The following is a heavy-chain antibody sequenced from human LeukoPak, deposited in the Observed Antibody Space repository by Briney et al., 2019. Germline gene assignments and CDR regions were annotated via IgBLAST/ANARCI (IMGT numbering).Heavy chain of an antibody. D-gene: IGHD6-19*01. CDR1: GFTVSSNY. CDR3: ARDLAVAGTRTFDY. V-gene: IGHV3-66*01. Sequence: GGSLRLSCAASGFTVSSNYMSWVRQAPGKGLEWVSVIYSGGSTYYADSVKGRFTISGDNSKNTLHLQMNSLRPEDTAVYYCARDLAVAGTRTFDYWGQGTLVTVSS. CDR2: IYSGGST. J-gene: IGHJ4*02.